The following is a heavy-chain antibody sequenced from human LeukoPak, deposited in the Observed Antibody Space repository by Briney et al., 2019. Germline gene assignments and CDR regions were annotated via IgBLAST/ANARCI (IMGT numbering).Heavy chain of an antibody. CDR1: GFIFSSYW. D-gene: IGHD2-2*01. V-gene: IGHV3-7*04. CDR3: ARDSSTSPHFDY. CDR2: IKQDGSEK. Sequence: PGGSLRLPCAASGFIFSSYWMSWVRQTPGKGLEWVANIKQDGSEKYYVDSVEGRFTISRDNAKNSLYLQMNSLRAEDTAVYYCARDSSTSPHFDYWGQGTLVTVSS. J-gene: IGHJ4*02.